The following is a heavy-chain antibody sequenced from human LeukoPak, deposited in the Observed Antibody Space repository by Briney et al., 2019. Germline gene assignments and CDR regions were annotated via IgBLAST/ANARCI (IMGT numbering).Heavy chain of an antibody. D-gene: IGHD6-13*01. CDR2: IDSGGST. V-gene: IGHV3-53*01. Sequence: GGSLRLSCAASGFTVSSNYMSWVRQAPGKGLEWVSVIDSGGSTYYADSVKGRFTISRDNSKNTLYLQINSLRAEDTAVYYCARGIAAAGPFDYWGQGNLVTVSS. CDR3: ARGIAAAGPFDY. CDR1: GFTVSSNY. J-gene: IGHJ4*02.